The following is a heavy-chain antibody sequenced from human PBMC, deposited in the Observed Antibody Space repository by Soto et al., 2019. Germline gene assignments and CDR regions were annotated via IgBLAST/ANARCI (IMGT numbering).Heavy chain of an antibody. CDR3: ARGAPLLEWLLYYYYYYGMDV. V-gene: IGHV4-34*01. J-gene: IGHJ6*02. D-gene: IGHD3-3*01. CDR1: GGSFSGYY. CDR2: INHSGST. Sequence: QVQLQQWGAGLLKPSETLSLTCAVYGGSFSGYYWSWIRQPPGKGLEWIGEINHSGSTNYNPSLKSRVTISVDTSKNQFSLKLSSVTAADTAVYYCARGAPLLEWLLYYYYYYGMDVWGQGTTVTVSS.